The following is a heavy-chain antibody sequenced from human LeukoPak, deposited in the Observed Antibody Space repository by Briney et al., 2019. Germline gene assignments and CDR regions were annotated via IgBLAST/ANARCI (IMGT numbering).Heavy chain of an antibody. J-gene: IGHJ5*02. CDR3: ARDLGSYDSDEWFDP. D-gene: IGHD3-3*01. CDR2: ISAYNGNT. V-gene: IGHV1-18*01. Sequence: ASVKVSCTASGYTFTSYGISWVRQAPGQGLERMGWISAYNGNTNYAQKLQGRVTMTTDTSTSTAYMELSSLRSEDTAVYYCARDLGSYDSDEWFDPWGQGTLVTVSS. CDR1: GYTFTSYG.